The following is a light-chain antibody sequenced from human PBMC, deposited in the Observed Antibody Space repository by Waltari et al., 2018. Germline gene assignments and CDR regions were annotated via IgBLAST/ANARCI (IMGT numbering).Light chain of an antibody. CDR2: EVS. Sequence: QSALTQPASVSGSPGQSITISCTGTSSDVGTYNLVSWYQQHPGKAPKFMIDEVSKRPSGVSNRFSGSKSGNTASLTISGLQAEDEAAYYCCSYAGSSTWVFGGGTKLTVL. CDR1: SSDVGTYNL. J-gene: IGLJ3*02. CDR3: CSYAGSSTWV. V-gene: IGLV2-23*02.